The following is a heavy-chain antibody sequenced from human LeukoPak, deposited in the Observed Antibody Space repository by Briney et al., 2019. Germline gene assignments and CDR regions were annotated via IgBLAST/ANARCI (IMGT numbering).Heavy chain of an antibody. Sequence: GGSLRLSCAASGFTFDDYAMHWVRQAPGKGLEWVSSISWNSGSICYVDSVKGRFTISRDNAKNSLYLQMNSLRAEDTAFYYCAKAGCSSTTCYANCWGQGTLVTVSS. J-gene: IGHJ4*02. D-gene: IGHD2-2*01. V-gene: IGHV3-9*01. CDR2: ISWNSGSI. CDR1: GFTFDDYA. CDR3: AKAGCSSTTCYANC.